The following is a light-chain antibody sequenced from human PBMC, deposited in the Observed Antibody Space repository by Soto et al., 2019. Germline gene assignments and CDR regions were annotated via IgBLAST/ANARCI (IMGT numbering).Light chain of an antibody. Sequence: QSALTQPRSVSGSPGQSVTISCTGTSSDVGGYNYVSWYQQHPGRAPKLMIYEVTKRPSGVPDRFSGSKSGNTASLTISGLQAEDEADYFCCSYAGGDTDLFGGGTKVTVL. J-gene: IGLJ2*01. CDR2: EVT. V-gene: IGLV2-11*01. CDR3: CSYAGGDTDL. CDR1: SSDVGGYNY.